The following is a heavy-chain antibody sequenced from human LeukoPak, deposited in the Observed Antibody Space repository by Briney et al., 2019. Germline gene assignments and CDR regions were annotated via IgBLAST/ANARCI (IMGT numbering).Heavy chain of an antibody. Sequence: SETLSLTCTVSGGSISSHDWGWIRQPPGKGLEWIGYIYDSGSTTYNPSLKSRVTILVDTSKDQVSLKLSSVTAADTAVYYCARGRRGRYYDISRYNYFDYWGQGTLVGVSS. J-gene: IGHJ4*02. D-gene: IGHD3-22*01. CDR3: ARGRRGRYYDISRYNYFDY. CDR1: GGSISSHD. CDR2: IYDSGST. V-gene: IGHV4-59*11.